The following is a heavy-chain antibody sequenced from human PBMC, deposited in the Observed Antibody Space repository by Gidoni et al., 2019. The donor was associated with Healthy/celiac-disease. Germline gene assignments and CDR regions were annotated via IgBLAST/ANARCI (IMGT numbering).Heavy chain of an antibody. J-gene: IGHJ4*02. CDR2: INPNSGGT. CDR1: GSTCAGYY. V-gene: IGHV1-2*02. D-gene: IGHD3-10*01. CDR3: ARDPYKYGSESRVCDY. Sequence: QVQLVQSGAEVKKPGASVKVSCKAYGSTCAGYYMHWVRQAPGQGLEWMGCINPNSGGTNYAQKCQGRVTMPRYTSISTAYMELSGLRSDDTAVYYCARDPYKYGSESRVCDYWGQGTLVTVSS.